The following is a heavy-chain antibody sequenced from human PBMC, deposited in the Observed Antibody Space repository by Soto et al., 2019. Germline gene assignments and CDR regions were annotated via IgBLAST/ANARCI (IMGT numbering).Heavy chain of an antibody. D-gene: IGHD2-21*01. CDR3: ARTVARMNLDY. V-gene: IGHV2-26*01. CDR2: IFSNDET. CDR1: GFSLSNARMG. J-gene: IGHJ4*02. Sequence: QVTLKESGPVLVKPTETLTLTCTVSGFSLSNARMGVGWSRQPPGKALEWLAHIFSNDETAYSTSLKTRLTISKDTSKSQVVLTMGNMDPVDTATYYCARTVARMNLDYWGQGTLVTVSS.